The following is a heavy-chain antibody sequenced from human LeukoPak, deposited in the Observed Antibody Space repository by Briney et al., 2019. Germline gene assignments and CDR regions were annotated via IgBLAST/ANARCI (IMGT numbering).Heavy chain of an antibody. J-gene: IGHJ6*03. CDR3: ARVSVSKSYYYYYMDV. CDR1: GFTFSHYY. CDR2: TDQDGSVE. V-gene: IGHV3-7*01. Sequence: GGSLRLSCVASGFTFSHYYMSWVRQAPGQGLEWVAHTDQDGSVEFHVDSVKGRFTISRDNAKNSLYLQMNSLRAEDTAVYYCARVSVSKSYYYYYMDVWGKGTTVTVSS.